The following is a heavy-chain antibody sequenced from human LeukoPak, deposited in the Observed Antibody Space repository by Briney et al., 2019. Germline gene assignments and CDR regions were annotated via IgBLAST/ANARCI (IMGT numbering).Heavy chain of an antibody. CDR3: ARDRVTTGYFDY. J-gene: IGHJ4*02. CDR2: NYFSGST. Sequence: NPSETLSLTCTVSGDSISSGAYYWSWIRQHPGKGLEWVGYNYFSGSTNSNPSLKSRVTISTDTSKNQFSLQLNSVTAADTAVYYCARDRVTTGYFDYWGQGTLVTVSS. D-gene: IGHD4-17*01. V-gene: IGHV4-31*03. CDR1: GDSISSGAYY.